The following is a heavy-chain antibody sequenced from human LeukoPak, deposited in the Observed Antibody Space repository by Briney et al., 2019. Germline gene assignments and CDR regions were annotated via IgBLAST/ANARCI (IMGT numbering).Heavy chain of an antibody. Sequence: SETLSLTCTVSGGSISSYYWSWIRQPPGKGLEWIGYIYYSGSTNYNPSLKSRVTISVDTSKNQFSLKLSSVTAADTAVYYCARAPRGHMDVWGKGTTVTVSS. J-gene: IGHJ6*03. CDR2: IYYSGST. V-gene: IGHV4-59*01. CDR1: GGSISSYY. CDR3: ARAPRGHMDV. D-gene: IGHD3-10*01.